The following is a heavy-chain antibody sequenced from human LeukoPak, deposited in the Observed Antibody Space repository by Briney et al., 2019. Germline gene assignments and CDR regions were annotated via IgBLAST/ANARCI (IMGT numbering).Heavy chain of an antibody. CDR2: INPNSGGT. D-gene: IGHD6-19*01. CDR1: GYTFTGYY. CDR3: ATVRHSSGWYGDWFDP. Sequence: GASVKVSCKASGYTFTGYYMHWVRQAPGQGLEWMGWINPNSGGTNYAQKFQGRVTMTKDTSTNAAYMELNKLTSDDTAVYYCATVRHSSGWYGDWFDPWGQGTLVTVSS. V-gene: IGHV1-2*02. J-gene: IGHJ5*02.